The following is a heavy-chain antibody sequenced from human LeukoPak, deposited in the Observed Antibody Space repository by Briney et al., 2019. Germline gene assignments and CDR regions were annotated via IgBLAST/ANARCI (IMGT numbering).Heavy chain of an antibody. V-gene: IGHV5-10-1*01. Sequence: PGGSLKISCKGSGYSFTSYWISWVRQMPGKGLEWMGRIDPSDSYTNYSPSFQGHVTISADKSISTAYLQWSSLKASDTAMYYCARHYAYYYGSGSYIDYWGQGTLVTVSS. CDR2: IDPSDSYT. CDR3: ARHYAYYYGSGSYIDY. J-gene: IGHJ4*02. CDR1: GYSFTSYW. D-gene: IGHD3-10*01.